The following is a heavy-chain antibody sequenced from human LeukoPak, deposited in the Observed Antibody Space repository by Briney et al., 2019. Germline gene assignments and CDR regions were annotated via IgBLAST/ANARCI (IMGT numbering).Heavy chain of an antibody. D-gene: IGHD2-21*01. V-gene: IGHV4-34*01. Sequence: PSETLSLTCGFYGGSFRNYYWSCIRQSPGKGLEWIGEINQSGRTNYNPSLKTRLTISVDTAKNLFSLKLSSVTAADTAVYYCARGGLHKTFDYWGQGTLVTVSS. J-gene: IGHJ4*02. CDR3: ARGGLHKTFDY. CDR2: INQSGRT. CDR1: GGSFRNYY.